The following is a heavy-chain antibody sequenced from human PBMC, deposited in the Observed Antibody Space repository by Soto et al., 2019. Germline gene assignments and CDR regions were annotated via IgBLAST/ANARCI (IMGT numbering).Heavy chain of an antibody. CDR3: AREVAATPFKLYYYGMDV. Sequence: PSRGLEWLGRTYYRSKWYNDYAVSVKSRITINPDTSKNQFSLQLNSVTPEDTAVYYCAREVAATPFKLYYYGMDVWGQGTTVSVSS. V-gene: IGHV6-1*01. D-gene: IGHD2-15*01. J-gene: IGHJ6*02. CDR2: TYYRSKWYN.